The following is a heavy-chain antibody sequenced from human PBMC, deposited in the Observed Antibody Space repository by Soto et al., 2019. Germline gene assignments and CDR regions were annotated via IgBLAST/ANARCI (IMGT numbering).Heavy chain of an antibody. J-gene: IGHJ4*02. V-gene: IGHV1-18*01. Sequence: ASVKVSCKASGYTFTSYGVSWVRQAPGQGLEWMGWISGYNGSTSYAQHFQGRVTMTRDTSTSTVYMELSSLRSEDTAVYYCARAIIRPYYFDYWGQGALVTVSS. CDR3: ARAIIRPYYFDY. CDR1: GYTFTSYG. CDR2: ISGYNGST. D-gene: IGHD3-10*01.